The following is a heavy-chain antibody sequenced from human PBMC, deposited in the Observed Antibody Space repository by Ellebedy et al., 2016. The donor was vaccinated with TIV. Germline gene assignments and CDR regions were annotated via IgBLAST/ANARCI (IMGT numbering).Heavy chain of an antibody. CDR2: IYRGGPT. Sequence: GESLKISCAASGFTVSRNHMAWARQAPGKGLEWVSLIYRGGPTSYADSVKGRFIISRDNSKNTLYLQMNSLRGEDTAVYYCAVLDTGTLPTFFNYWGQGALVTVSS. CDR3: AVLDTGTLPTFFNY. J-gene: IGHJ4*02. V-gene: IGHV3-53*01. D-gene: IGHD1-7*01. CDR1: GFTVSRNH.